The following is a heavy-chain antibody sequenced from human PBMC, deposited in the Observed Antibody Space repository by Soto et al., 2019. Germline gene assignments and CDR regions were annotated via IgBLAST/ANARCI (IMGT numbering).Heavy chain of an antibody. CDR2: IIPIFGTA. J-gene: IGHJ6*02. CDR1: GGTFSSYA. D-gene: IGHD2-21*02. CDR3: ARDLGLYCGGDCYSLYYGMDV. V-gene: IGHV1-69*12. Sequence: QVQLVQSGAEVKKSGSSVKVSCKASGGTFSSYAISWVRQAPGQGLEWMGGIIPIFGTANYAQKFQGRVTITADESTSTAYMELSSLRSEDTAVYYCARDLGLYCGGDCYSLYYGMDVWGQGTTVTVSS.